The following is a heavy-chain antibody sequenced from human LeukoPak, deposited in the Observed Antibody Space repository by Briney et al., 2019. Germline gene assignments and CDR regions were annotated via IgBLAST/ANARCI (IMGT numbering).Heavy chain of an antibody. CDR1: GFTFSSYA. V-gene: IGHV3-23*01. D-gene: IGHD6-19*01. J-gene: IGHJ4*02. CDR3: ARGGGWYFDY. Sequence: GGSLRLSCAASGFTFSSYAMSWVRQAPGKGLEGVSAISGSGGSTCYADSVKGRFTISRDNSRNTLYLQMNSLRVEDTAVYYCARGGGWYFDYWGQGALITASS. CDR2: ISGSGGST.